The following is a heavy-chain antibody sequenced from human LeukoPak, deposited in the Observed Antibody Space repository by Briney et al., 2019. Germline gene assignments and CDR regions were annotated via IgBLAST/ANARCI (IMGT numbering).Heavy chain of an antibody. CDR2: ISAYNGNT. CDR3: ARETCERGSGSYCPFDY. CDR1: GYTFTSYG. Sequence: ASVKVSCKASGYTFTSYGISWVRRAPGQGLEWMGWISAYNGNTNFAQKLQGRVTMSTDTSTNTAYMELRSLRSDDTAVYYCARETCERGSGSYCPFDYWGQGTLVIVSS. J-gene: IGHJ4*02. V-gene: IGHV1-18*01. D-gene: IGHD3-10*01.